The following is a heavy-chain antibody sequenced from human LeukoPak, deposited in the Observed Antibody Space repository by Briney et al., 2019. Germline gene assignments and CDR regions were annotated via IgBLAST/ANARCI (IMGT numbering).Heavy chain of an antibody. Sequence: GGSLRLSCAASGFTFSSYAMSWVRQAPGKGLEWVSTIGRSDGSTFYADSEKGRFTISRDNSKNTLYLQMNSLRAEDTAVYYCAKVAESSGYSFDCWGQGTLVTVSS. J-gene: IGHJ4*02. CDR3: AKVAESSGYSFDC. CDR1: GFTFSSYA. D-gene: IGHD3-22*01. V-gene: IGHV3-23*01. CDR2: IGRSDGST.